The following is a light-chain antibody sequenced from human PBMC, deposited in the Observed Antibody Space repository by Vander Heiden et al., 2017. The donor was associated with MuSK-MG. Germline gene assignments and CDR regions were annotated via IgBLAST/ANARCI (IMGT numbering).Light chain of an antibody. CDR2: WPY. V-gene: IGKV4-1*01. Sequence: AVSLGERATINCKPSQTGLYGHIKKNCLAWYQQKPGQPPKLLIHWPYSRISQVPALLSCKGFFTHFALTLVRRQAKDVAVYYCEQGDSAPGLTFGQGTRLEIK. CDR3: EQGDSAPGLT. J-gene: IGKJ5*01. CDR1: QTGLYGHIKKNC.